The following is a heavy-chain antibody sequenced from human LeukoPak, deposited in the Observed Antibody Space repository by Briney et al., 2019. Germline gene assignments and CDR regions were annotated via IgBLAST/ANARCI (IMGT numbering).Heavy chain of an antibody. J-gene: IGHJ4*02. CDR2: IYYSGST. CDR1: GGSISSYY. CDR3: ATQVGAARTYFDY. Sequence: PSETLSLTCTVSGGSISSYYWSWIRQPPGKGLEWIGYIYYSGSTNYNPSLKSRVTISVDTSKNQFSLKLSSVTAADTAVYYCATQVGAARTYFDYWGQGTLVTVSS. D-gene: IGHD6-6*01. V-gene: IGHV4-59*01.